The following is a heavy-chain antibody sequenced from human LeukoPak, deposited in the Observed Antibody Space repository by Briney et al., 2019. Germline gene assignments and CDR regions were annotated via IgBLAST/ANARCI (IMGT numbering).Heavy chain of an antibody. CDR3: AKSPTVDAAFDI. J-gene: IGHJ3*02. CDR2: IGYTGDST. CDR1: GFTFRSYA. D-gene: IGHD4-23*01. Sequence: GGSLRLSCAASGFTFRSYAVNWVRQAPGKGLEWVSGIGYTGDSTFYADSVKGRFTVSSDGSKNTLFLHMNSLRAEDTALYYCAKSPTVDAAFDIWRQGTMVTVSS. V-gene: IGHV3-23*01.